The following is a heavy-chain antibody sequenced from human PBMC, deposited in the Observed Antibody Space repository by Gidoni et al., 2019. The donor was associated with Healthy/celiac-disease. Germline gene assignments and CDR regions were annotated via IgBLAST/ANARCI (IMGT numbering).Heavy chain of an antibody. J-gene: IGHJ6*03. V-gene: IGHV4-61*02. D-gene: IGHD3-16*02. CDR2: IYTSGST. Sequence: QVQLQESGPGLVKPSQTLSLTCTVSGGSISSGSYYWSWIRQPAGKGLEWIGRIYTSGSTNYNPSLKSRVTISVDTSKNQFSLKLSSVTAADTAVYYCAALGYMYYYYMDVWGKGTTVTVSS. CDR3: AALGYMYYYYMDV. CDR1: GGSISSGSYY.